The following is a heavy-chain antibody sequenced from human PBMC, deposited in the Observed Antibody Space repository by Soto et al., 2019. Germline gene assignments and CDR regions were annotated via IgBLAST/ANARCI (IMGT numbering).Heavy chain of an antibody. Sequence: GGSLRLSCAASGFTFSSYAMHWVRQAPGKGLEWVAVISYDGSNKYYADSVKGRFTISRDNSKNTLYLQMNSLRAEDTAVYYCAREVVVVPAAILTATWFNSWGQGTLVTVSS. V-gene: IGHV3-30-3*01. J-gene: IGHJ5*01. CDR3: AREVVVVPAAILTATWFNS. CDR2: ISYDGSNK. CDR1: GFTFSSYA. D-gene: IGHD2-2*01.